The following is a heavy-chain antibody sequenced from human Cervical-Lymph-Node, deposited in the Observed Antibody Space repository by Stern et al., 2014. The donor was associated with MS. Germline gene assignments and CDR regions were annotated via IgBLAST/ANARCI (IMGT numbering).Heavy chain of an antibody. Sequence: EVHLVESGPEVKKPGESLKISCQASGYTFTSYWIGWVRQMPGKGLEWIAIIFPGGSDIRYSPSFQGQVTISADKSSTTAYLQGNNLKASDTAIYYCARQRYFDYWGQGTLVTVSS. J-gene: IGHJ4*02. CDR3: ARQRYFDY. CDR2: IFPGGSDI. CDR1: GYTFTSYW. V-gene: IGHV5-51*01.